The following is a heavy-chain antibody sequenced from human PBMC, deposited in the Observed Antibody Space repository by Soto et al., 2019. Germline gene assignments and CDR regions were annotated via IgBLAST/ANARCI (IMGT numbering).Heavy chain of an antibody. CDR2: IIPIFGTP. V-gene: IGHV1-69*06. J-gene: IGHJ5*01. D-gene: IGHD3-3*01. CDR3: TRDMANYGYSTGYVFEP. CDR1: ADSFSSYA. Sequence: SVKVSCKASADSFSSYALNWVRQGPGQGLEWMGGIIPIFGTPHYARKFQDRVTITADKSTSTAYMEPKRLPPEDTAVYYCTRDMANYGYSTGYVFEPWGQGTPVTVSS.